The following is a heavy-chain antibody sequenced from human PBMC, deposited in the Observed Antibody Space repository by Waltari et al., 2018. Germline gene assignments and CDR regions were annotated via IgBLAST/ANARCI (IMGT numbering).Heavy chain of an antibody. Sequence: QVQLQESGPGLVKPSQTLSLTCTVSGGSISSGSYYWSWIRQPAGKGLEWIGRIYTSGSTNYHPSLKSRVTITVDTAKNQFSLKLSSVTAADTAVYYCARGGLQYYFDYWGQGTLVTVSS. V-gene: IGHV4-61*02. CDR2: IYTSGST. D-gene: IGHD4-4*01. CDR3: ARGGLQYYFDY. CDR1: GGSISSGSYY. J-gene: IGHJ4*02.